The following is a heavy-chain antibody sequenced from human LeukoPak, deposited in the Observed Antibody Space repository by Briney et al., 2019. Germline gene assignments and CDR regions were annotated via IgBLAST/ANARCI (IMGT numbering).Heavy chain of an antibody. CDR1: GFTFSSYW. J-gene: IGHJ4*02. CDR2: ISGSGGST. D-gene: IGHD3-22*01. V-gene: IGHV3-23*01. CDR3: AKDGYYELYYFDY. Sequence: GGSLRLSCAASGFTFSSYWMYWVRQAPGKGLEWVSAISGSGGSTYYADSVKGRFTISRDNSKNTLYLQMNSLRAEDTAVYYCAKDGYYELYYFDYWGQGTLVTVSS.